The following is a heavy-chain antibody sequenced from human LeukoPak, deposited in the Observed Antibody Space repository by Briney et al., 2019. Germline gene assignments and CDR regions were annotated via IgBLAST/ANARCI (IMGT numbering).Heavy chain of an antibody. CDR1: GGSISSYY. V-gene: IGHV4-59*01. J-gene: IGHJ4*02. Sequence: SETLSLTCIVSGGSISSYYWSWIRQPPGKGLEWIGYIYYSGSTNYNPSLKSRVTISVDTSKNQFSLKLSSVTAADTAVYYCARDRVHEELGTFDYWGQGTLVTVSS. CDR3: ARDRVHEELGTFDY. D-gene: IGHD7-27*01. CDR2: IYYSGST.